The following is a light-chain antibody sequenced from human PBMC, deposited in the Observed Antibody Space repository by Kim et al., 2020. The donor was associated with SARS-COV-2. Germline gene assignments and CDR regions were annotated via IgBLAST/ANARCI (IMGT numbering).Light chain of an antibody. CDR3: NSRDSNDNVV. J-gene: IGLJ2*01. Sequence: VPLGQTDRITCQGDSLRSYYATWYQQKPGQAPILVIYGKNNRPSGIPDRFSGSSSGNTASLTIPGTQAGDEADYYCNSRDSNDNVVFGGGTQLTVL. CDR1: SLRSYY. V-gene: IGLV3-19*01. CDR2: GKN.